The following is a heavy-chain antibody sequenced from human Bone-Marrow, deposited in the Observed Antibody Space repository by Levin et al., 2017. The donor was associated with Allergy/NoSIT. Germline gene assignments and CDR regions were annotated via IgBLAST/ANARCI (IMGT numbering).Heavy chain of an antibody. Sequence: QTGGSLRLSCAASGFTFSSYAMSWVRQAPGKGLEWVSAISGSGGSTYYADSVKGRFTISRDNSKNTLYLQMNSLRAEDTAIYYGAKDGGSGSRDYWGQGTLVTVSS. CDR3: AKDGGSGSRDY. J-gene: IGHJ4*02. V-gene: IGHV3-23*01. CDR1: GFTFSSYA. CDR2: ISGSGGST. D-gene: IGHD3-10*01.